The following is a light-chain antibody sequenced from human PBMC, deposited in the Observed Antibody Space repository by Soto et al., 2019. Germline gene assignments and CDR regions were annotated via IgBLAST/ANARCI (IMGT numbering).Light chain of an antibody. J-gene: IGLJ1*01. V-gene: IGLV2-14*03. CDR3: SSYKKNTTPLNV. CDR1: SSDVGGYNY. Sequence: QSALTQPASVSGSPGQSITISCTGTSSDVGGYNYVSWYQQHPGKAPKLMIYDVSNRPSGVSNRFSGSKSGNTASLTISGLRAGDEAVYYCSSYKKNTTPLNVFGRGTKATAL. CDR2: DVS.